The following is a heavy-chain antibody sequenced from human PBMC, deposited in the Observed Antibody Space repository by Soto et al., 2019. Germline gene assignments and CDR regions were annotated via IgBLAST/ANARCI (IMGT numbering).Heavy chain of an antibody. CDR1: GYTFTRYG. J-gene: IGHJ6*02. CDR3: AMVDVYVTPSPQDV. V-gene: IGHV1-18*01. Sequence: QVQLVQSGAEVKNPGASVKVSCKASGYTFTRYGIGWARQAPGQGLEWMGWINTYNGNTNYAQNVQGRVTLTTDTSPSTAYMELRRLTSNDTAIYYCAMVDVYVTPSPQDVWGQGTTVIVSS. CDR2: INTYNGNT. D-gene: IGHD3-16*01.